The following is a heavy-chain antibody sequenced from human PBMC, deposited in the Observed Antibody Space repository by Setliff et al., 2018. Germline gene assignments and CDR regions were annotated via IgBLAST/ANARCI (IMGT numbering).Heavy chain of an antibody. CDR1: GGSVGSDFSY. D-gene: IGHD3-3*01. V-gene: IGHV4-61*09. CDR2: IYTSWST. J-gene: IGHJ6*03. Sequence: SETLSLTCTVSGGSVGSDFSYWTWIRQPAGKGLGWIGQIYTSWSTNYNPSLKSRVTISLDASKNQFSLRLTSVTAADTAVYYCARVTGFFYVDAWGKGTTVTVSS. CDR3: ARVTGFFYVDA.